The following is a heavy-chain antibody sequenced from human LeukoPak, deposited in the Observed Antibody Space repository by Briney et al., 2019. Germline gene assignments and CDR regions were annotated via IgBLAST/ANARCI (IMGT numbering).Heavy chain of an antibody. CDR1: GFTFSSYW. CDR3: VRDVGRGVALMANVFDI. J-gene: IGHJ3*02. CDR2: INTDGSST. D-gene: IGHD2-8*01. V-gene: IGHV3-74*01. Sequence: PGGSLRLSCAASGFTFSSYWMYWVRQAPGKGLVWVSRINTDGSSTDTADSVKGRFTIYRDNAKNTLYLQMNSLRAEDTAVYYCVRDVGRGVALMANVFDIWGQGTMVTVSS.